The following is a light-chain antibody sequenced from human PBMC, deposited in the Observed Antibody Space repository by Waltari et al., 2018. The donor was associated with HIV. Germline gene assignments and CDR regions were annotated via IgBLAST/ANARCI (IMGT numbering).Light chain of an antibody. J-gene: IGLJ2*01. Sequence: QSLLAQPRSVSGTPGQRVNISCSGSNSNVRNNYVYWYQQVTGVAPKLLIYRNNQRPSGVPDRFSGSKSGTSASLAISGLRTEDEGDYYCAAWDDRLSGRLFGGGTKVTVL. CDR1: NSNVRNNY. V-gene: IGLV1-47*01. CDR3: AAWDDRLSGRL. CDR2: RNN.